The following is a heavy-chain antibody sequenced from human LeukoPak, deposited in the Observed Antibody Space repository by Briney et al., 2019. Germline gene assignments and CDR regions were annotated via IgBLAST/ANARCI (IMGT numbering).Heavy chain of an antibody. CDR1: GDSITSYY. CDR3: ANQGSREVRGFDY. CDR2: LHYTGST. J-gene: IGHJ4*02. V-gene: IGHV4-59*01. D-gene: IGHD2-2*01. Sequence: SETLSLTCAVSGDSITSYYWNWIRQPPGKGLEWIGYLHYTGSTDYNPSLRSRVTMWVDASKKQLSLRMTSVTAADTAIYYCANQGSREVRGFDYWGLGTLATVSS.